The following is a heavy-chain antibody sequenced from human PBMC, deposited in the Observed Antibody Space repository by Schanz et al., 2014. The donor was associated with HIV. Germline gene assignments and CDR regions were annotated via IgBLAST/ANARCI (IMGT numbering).Heavy chain of an antibody. CDR1: GFTFSSYA. Sequence: QVQLMESGGGVVQPGRSLRLSCGASGFTFSSYAMHWVRQAPGKGLEWVAVISYDGSNKYYADSVKGRFTISRDNSKNTLDLQMTSLRAEDTAVYYCARGLPRFAVTTLDSWGQGTLVTVSS. V-gene: IGHV3-30-3*01. CDR3: ARGLPRFAVTTLDS. J-gene: IGHJ4*02. D-gene: IGHD4-17*01. CDR2: ISYDGSNK.